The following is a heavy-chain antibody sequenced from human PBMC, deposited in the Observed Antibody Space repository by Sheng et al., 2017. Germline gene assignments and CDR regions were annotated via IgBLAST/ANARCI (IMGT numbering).Heavy chain of an antibody. V-gene: IGHV4-59*01. Sequence: VQLQESGPGLVKPSETLSLTCTVSGGSINSYYWSWIRQPPGKGLEWIAYIYDSGTTNYNPSLKSRVTISVDTSKNQFSLKLNSVTAADTAIYYCAREGYGSGTYSSPNGLDPWGQGTLVTVSS. D-gene: IGHD3-10*01. CDR2: IYDSGTT. CDR1: GGSINSYY. J-gene: IGHJ5*02. CDR3: AREGYGSGTYSSPNGLDP.